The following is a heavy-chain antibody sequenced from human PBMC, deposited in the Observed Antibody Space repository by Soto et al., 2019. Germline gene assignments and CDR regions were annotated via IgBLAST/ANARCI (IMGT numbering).Heavy chain of an antibody. CDR1: GFSFSSFE. D-gene: IGHD3-10*01. CDR2: ISSGGDTA. CDR3: ARDMEYGSGSYGH. Sequence: PGGSLRLSCAASGFSFSSFEMNWVRQAPGKGLEWLSYISSGGDTAFYADSVKGRFTTSRDNAKNSLFLQTHSLRAEDTAVYYCARDMEYGSGSYGHWGQGTLVTVSS. J-gene: IGHJ4*02. V-gene: IGHV3-48*03.